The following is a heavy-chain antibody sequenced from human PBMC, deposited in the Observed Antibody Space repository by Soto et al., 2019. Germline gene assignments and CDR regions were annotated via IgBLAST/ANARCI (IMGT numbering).Heavy chain of an antibody. CDR2: ISGSGDST. D-gene: IGHD2-15*01. CDR3: ARRGPGSYFDY. CDR1: GFTFSNYA. Sequence: EVQLLDSGGGLVQPGGSLRHSCAASGFTFSNYAMNWVRQAPGKGLEWVSVISGSGDSTYYADSVKGRFTISRDNSKNTLYLQMNSLRAEDTAVYYCARRGPGSYFDYWGQGTLVTVSS. V-gene: IGHV3-23*01. J-gene: IGHJ4*02.